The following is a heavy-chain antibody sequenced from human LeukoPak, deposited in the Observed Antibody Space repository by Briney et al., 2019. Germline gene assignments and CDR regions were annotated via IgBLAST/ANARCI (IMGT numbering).Heavy chain of an antibody. CDR2: IYYSGST. D-gene: IGHD3-10*01. Sequence: SETLSLTCTVSGGSISSYYWSWIRQPPGKGLEWIGYIYYSGSTNYNPSLKTRVTISLDTSRNQFSLKLNSVTAADTAVYYCAKSNGYGLVDIWGQGTMVTVSS. CDR1: GGSISSYY. CDR3: AKSNGYGLVDI. J-gene: IGHJ3*02. V-gene: IGHV4-59*12.